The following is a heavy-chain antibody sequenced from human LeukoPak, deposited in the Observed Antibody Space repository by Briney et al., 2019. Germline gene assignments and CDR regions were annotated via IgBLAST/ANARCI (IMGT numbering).Heavy chain of an antibody. J-gene: IGHJ4*02. CDR1: GFIFDNYA. D-gene: IGHD6-19*01. Sequence: PAGSLRLSCAAPGFIFDNYAIHWVRQAPGKGLEWVSLISGDGGSTFYAYSVSGRFTMSRDNTRKSLSLQMSSLRSEDTALYYCARESETSGWYDYWGQGTLVTVSS. CDR2: ISGDGGST. CDR3: ARESETSGWYDY. V-gene: IGHV3-43*02.